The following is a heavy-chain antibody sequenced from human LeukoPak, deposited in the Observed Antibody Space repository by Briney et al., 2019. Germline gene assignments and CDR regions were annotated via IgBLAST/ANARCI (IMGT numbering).Heavy chain of an antibody. CDR2: IYYSGST. D-gene: IGHD3-9*01. CDR3: ARDRTYYDILTGYHSQDYFDY. CDR1: GGSISSYY. J-gene: IGHJ4*02. Sequence: NPSETLSLTCTVSGGSISSYYWSWIRQPPGKGLEWIGYIYYSGSTNYNPSPKSRVTISVDTSKNQFSLKLSSVTAADTAVYYCARDRTYYDILTGYHSQDYFDYWGQGTLVTVSS. V-gene: IGHV4-59*12.